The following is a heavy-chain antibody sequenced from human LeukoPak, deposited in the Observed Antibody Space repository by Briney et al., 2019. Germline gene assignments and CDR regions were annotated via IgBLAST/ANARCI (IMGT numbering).Heavy chain of an antibody. CDR3: IKDLRLDLHLDTFEI. CDR1: GFTFYDYA. J-gene: IGHJ3*02. CDR2: ISWDSGHS. Sequence: GGSLRLSCAASGFTFYDYAMHWVRQPPGKGLEWVSSISWDSGHSVHADAVQGRFTISRDNAKNSLYLQMNNLRPEDTALYYCIKDLRLDLHLDTFEIWGQGTMVTVSS. D-gene: IGHD1-7*01. V-gene: IGHV3-9*01.